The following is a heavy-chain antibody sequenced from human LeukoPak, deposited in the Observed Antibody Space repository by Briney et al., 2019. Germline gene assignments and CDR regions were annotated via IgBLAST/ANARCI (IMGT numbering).Heavy chain of an antibody. CDR2: ISAYNGNT. CDR1: GYTFTSYG. CDR3: ARNIVVVPAAEFDP. V-gene: IGHV1-18*01. J-gene: IGHJ5*02. D-gene: IGHD2-2*01. Sequence: ASVKASCKASGYTFTSYGISWVRQAPGQGLEWMGWISAYNGNTNYAQKLQGRVTMTTDTSTSTAYMELRSLRSDDTAVYYCARNIVVVPAAEFDPWGQGTLVTVSS.